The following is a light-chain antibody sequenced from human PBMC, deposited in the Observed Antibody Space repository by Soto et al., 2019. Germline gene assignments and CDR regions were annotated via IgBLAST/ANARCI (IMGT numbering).Light chain of an antibody. V-gene: IGLV1-44*01. J-gene: IGLJ3*02. Sequence: QSVLTQPPSASGTPGQRVTISCSGSSSNIGSNSVSWYQQLPGTAPKLLIYTNSQRPSGVPDRFSASKSGTSAFLAISGLQSEDEADYYCAAWDDSLNGQGVFGGGTKLTVL. CDR3: AAWDDSLNGQGV. CDR1: SSNIGSNS. CDR2: TNS.